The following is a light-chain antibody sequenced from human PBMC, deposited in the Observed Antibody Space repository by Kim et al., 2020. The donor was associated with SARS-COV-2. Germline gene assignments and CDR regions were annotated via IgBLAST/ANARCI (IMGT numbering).Light chain of an antibody. Sequence: VPPGERPTVSCRASQSVGSSLAWYQQRPGQTPRLLIYGASTRATGVPARFSGSGSATEFTLTINGLQSEDVAVYYCQQYTNWPLLTFGEGTKLEI. CDR3: QQYTNWPLLT. CDR2: GAS. CDR1: QSVGSS. V-gene: IGKV3-15*01. J-gene: IGKJ2*01.